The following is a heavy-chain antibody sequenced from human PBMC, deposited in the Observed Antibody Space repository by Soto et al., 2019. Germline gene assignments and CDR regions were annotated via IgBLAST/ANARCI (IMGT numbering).Heavy chain of an antibody. J-gene: IGHJ4*02. V-gene: IGHV3-33*01. Sequence: GGSLRLSCAASGFTFSSYGMHWVRQAPGRGLEWVAVTWYDGSNKDYADSVKGRFTVSRDNSKNTLYLQMNSLRAEDTAVYYCAREDGITGTAFDYWGQGTLVTVSS. CDR2: TWYDGSNK. CDR1: GFTFSSYG. D-gene: IGHD1-20*01. CDR3: AREDGITGTAFDY.